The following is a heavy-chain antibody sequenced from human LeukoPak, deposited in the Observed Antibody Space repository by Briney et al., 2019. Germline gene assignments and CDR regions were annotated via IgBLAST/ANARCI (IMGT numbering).Heavy chain of an antibody. D-gene: IGHD6-19*01. CDR1: GYTFTSYG. J-gene: IGHJ4*02. CDR3: ARATHSSGWYHLDY. Sequence: GASVKVSCKASGYTFTSYGISWVRQAPGQGLEWMGWISAYNGNTNYAQKFQGRVTITADKSTSTAYMELSSLRSEDTAVYYCARATHSSGWYHLDYWGQGTLVTVSS. V-gene: IGHV1-18*01. CDR2: ISAYNGNT.